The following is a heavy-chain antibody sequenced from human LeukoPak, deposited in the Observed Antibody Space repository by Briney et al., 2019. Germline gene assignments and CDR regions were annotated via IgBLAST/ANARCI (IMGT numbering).Heavy chain of an antibody. CDR1: GFTFSGSV. D-gene: IGHD6-6*01. Sequence: GGSLRLSCAASGFTFSGSVMHWVRQASGKGLEWVGRIRSKANSYAPAYAASVKGRFTISRDDSKNTAYLQMNSLKTEDTAVYYCTSQSIAARPTSLWGQGTLVTVSS. J-gene: IGHJ4*02. CDR2: IRSKANSYAP. V-gene: IGHV3-73*01. CDR3: TSQSIAARPTSL.